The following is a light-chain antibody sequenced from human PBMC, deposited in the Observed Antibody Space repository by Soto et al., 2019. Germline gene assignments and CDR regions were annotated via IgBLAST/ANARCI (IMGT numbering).Light chain of an antibody. Sequence: IVLTQSPGTLSLSPGERTTLSFRASESVSSYLAWYQQKPGQAPRLLIYDASNRATGIPARFSGSGSGTDFTLTISSLASEDFAVYYCQQRSNWPPSFGPGTKVDIK. J-gene: IGKJ3*01. CDR3: QQRSNWPPS. CDR1: ESVSSY. V-gene: IGKV3-11*01. CDR2: DAS.